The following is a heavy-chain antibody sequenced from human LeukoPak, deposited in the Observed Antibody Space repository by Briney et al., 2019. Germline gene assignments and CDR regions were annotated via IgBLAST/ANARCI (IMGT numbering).Heavy chain of an antibody. V-gene: IGHV1-46*01. D-gene: IGHD6-19*01. Sequence: ASVKVSCKASGYTFTSYYMHWVRRAPGQGLEWMGIINPSGGSTSYAQKFQGRVTMTRDTSTSTVYMELSSLRSGDTAVYYCARDRSLVTAVSGSMNYWGQGTLVTVSS. J-gene: IGHJ4*02. CDR3: ARDRSLVTAVSGSMNY. CDR2: INPSGGST. CDR1: GYTFTSYY.